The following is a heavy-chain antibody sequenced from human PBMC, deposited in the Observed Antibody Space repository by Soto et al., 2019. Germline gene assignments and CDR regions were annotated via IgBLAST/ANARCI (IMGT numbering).Heavy chain of an antibody. Sequence: ASAKVSCKASGYDFTTFYLHWMRQAPGQRLEWMGWINPANGDTMYSQKFLGRVSNTMDTTATTAYMELTSLTSEDTAVYYCARGPSSGCFDSWGQGTLVTVSS. J-gene: IGHJ4*02. D-gene: IGHD5-12*01. V-gene: IGHV1-3*01. CDR3: ARGPSSGCFDS. CDR2: INPANGDT. CDR1: GYDFTTFY.